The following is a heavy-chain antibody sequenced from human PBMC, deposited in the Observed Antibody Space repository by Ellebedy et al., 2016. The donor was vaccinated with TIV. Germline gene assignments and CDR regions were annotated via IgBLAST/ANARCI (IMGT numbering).Heavy chain of an antibody. CDR3: ATKGAELTALGF. CDR2: ISAYNGNT. D-gene: IGHD1-14*01. J-gene: IGHJ4*02. CDR1: GYTFTSYG. Sequence: AASVKVSCKASGYTFTSYGISWVRQAPGQGLEWMGWISAYNGNTYYAQKLQSRVTLTIDTSTSTAYMELRNLRSDDTALYYCATKGAELTALGFWGQGTLVTVSS. V-gene: IGHV1-18*01.